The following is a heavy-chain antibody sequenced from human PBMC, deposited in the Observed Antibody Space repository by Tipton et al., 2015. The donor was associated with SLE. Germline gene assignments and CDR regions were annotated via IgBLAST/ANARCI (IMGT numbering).Heavy chain of an antibody. CDR1: GGSISSYY. V-gene: IGHV4-59*08. CDR3: ARHGDTAMGEGYFDY. J-gene: IGHJ4*02. Sequence: TLSLTCTVSGGSISSYYWSWIRQPPGKGLEWIGYIYYSGSTNYNPSLKSRVTISVDTSKNQFSLKLSSVTAADTAVYYCARHGDTAMGEGYFDYWGQGTLVTVSS. D-gene: IGHD5-18*01. CDR2: IYYSGST.